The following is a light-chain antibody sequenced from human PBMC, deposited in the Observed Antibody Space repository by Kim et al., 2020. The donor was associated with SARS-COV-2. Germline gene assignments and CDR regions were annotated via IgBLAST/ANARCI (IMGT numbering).Light chain of an antibody. Sequence: EIVLTQSPATLSLSPGESATLSCRASQSVSGFLAWYQQKPGQTPRLLISDASNRATGVPARFSGSASGTNFTLIISSLEPEDFAVYYCQQSDSWLTFGGGTKLEI. CDR3: QQSDSWLT. J-gene: IGKJ4*01. CDR1: QSVSGF. V-gene: IGKV3-11*01. CDR2: DAS.